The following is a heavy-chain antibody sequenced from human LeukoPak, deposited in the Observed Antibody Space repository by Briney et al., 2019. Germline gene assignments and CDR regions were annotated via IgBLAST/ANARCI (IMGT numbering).Heavy chain of an antibody. CDR3: ARAPLPYFDY. CDR2: ISAYNGNT. V-gene: IGHV1-18*01. J-gene: IGHJ4*02. Sequence: ASVKVSCKASGYTFTSYGISWVRQAPGQGLEWMGWISAYNGNTNYAQKLQGRVTMTRDTSTSTVYMELSSLRSEDTAVYYCARAPLPYFDYWGQGTLVTVSS. CDR1: GYTFTSYG.